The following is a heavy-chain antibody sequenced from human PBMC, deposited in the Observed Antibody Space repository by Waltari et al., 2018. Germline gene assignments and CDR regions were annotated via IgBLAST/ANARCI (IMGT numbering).Heavy chain of an antibody. J-gene: IGHJ3*02. D-gene: IGHD3-22*01. CDR3: AKGMGGYYDSSGYLDMGAFDI. CDR2: ISWDGGST. V-gene: IGHV3-43D*03. CDR1: GFTFDDYA. Sequence: EVQLVESGGVVVQPGGSLRLSCAASGFTFDDYAMHWVRQAPGKGLEWVSLISWDGGSTYYADSVKGRFTISRDNSKNSLYLQMNSLRAEDTALYYCAKGMGGYYDSSGYLDMGAFDIWGQGTMVTVSS.